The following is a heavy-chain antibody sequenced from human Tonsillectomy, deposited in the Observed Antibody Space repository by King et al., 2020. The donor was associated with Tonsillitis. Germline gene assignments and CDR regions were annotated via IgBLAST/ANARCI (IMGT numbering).Heavy chain of an antibody. V-gene: IGHV1-2*02. D-gene: IGHD6-13*01. CDR2: INPNSGGT. CDR3: AREPYSSSWEDALDI. J-gene: IGHJ3*02. Sequence: QLVQSGAEVKKPGASVKVSCKASGYTFTGYYMHWVRQAPGQGLEWMGWINPNSGGTNYAQKFQGRVTMTRDTSISTAYMELSRLRSDDTAVYYCAREPYSSSWEDALDIWGQGTMVTVSS. CDR1: GYTFTGYY.